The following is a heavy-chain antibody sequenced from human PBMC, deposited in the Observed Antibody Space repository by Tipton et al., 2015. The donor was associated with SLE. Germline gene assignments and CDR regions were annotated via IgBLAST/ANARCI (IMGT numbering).Heavy chain of an antibody. V-gene: IGHV4-59*01. Sequence: TLSLTCTVSGGSISSYYWSWIRQPPGKGLEWIGYIYYSGSTNYNPSLKSRVTISVDTSKNQFSLKLSSVTAADTAGYYCAREYSNNWGYMDVWGKGTTVTVPS. D-gene: IGHD4-11*01. CDR2: IYYSGST. J-gene: IGHJ6*03. CDR3: AREYSNNWGYMDV. CDR1: GGSISSYY.